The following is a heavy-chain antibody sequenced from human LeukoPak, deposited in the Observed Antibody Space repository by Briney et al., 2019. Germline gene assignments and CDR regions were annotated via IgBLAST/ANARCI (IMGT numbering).Heavy chain of an antibody. CDR1: GGSISSSNYF. D-gene: IGHD2-15*01. V-gene: IGHV4-39*01. J-gene: IGHJ5*02. CDR3: ARVVVAATDWFDP. CDR2: IHYSGNP. Sequence: PSETLSLTCTVSGGSISSSNYFWGWIRQPPGKGLEWIGSIHYSGNPYYNPYLKSRVTMSVDTPKNQFSLKLSSVTAADTAVYYCARVVVAATDWFDPWGLGTLVTVSS.